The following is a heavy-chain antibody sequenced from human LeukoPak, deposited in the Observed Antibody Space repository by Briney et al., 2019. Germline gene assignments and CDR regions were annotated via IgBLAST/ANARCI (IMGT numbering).Heavy chain of an antibody. Sequence: SVKVSCXASGGTFSSYAISWARQAPGQGLEWMGRIIPIFGTANYAQKFQGRVTITTDESTSTAYMELSSLRSEDTAVYYCARDDIAASLSSYWGQGTLVTVSS. CDR3: ARDDIAASLSSY. CDR2: IIPIFGTA. D-gene: IGHD6-6*01. J-gene: IGHJ4*02. CDR1: GGTFSSYA. V-gene: IGHV1-69*05.